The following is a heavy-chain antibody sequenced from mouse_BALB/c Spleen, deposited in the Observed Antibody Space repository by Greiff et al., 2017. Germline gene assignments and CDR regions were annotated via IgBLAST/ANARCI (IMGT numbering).Heavy chain of an antibody. CDR3: AREVYGSSGWFAY. V-gene: IGHV1S41*01. J-gene: IGHJ3*01. CDR1: GYTFTSYW. Sequence: DLVKPGASVKLSCKASGYTFTSYWINWIKQRPGQGLEWIGRIAPGSGSTYYNEMFKGKATLTVDTSSSTAYIQLSSLSSEDSAVYFCAREVYGSSGWFAYWGQGTLVTVAA. D-gene: IGHD1-1*01. CDR2: IAPGSGST.